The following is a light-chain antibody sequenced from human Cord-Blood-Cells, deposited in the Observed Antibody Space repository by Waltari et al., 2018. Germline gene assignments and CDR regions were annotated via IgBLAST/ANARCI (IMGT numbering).Light chain of an antibody. V-gene: IGKV3-15*01. CDR2: GAS. CDR3: QQYNNWPPYT. Sequence: EIVMTQSPATLSVSPGERATISCRARQSVSSNLAWYQQKPGQAPRLLIYGASTRATGIPARFSGSGSGTEFTLTISSLQSEDFAVYYCQQYNNWPPYTFGQGTKLEIK. CDR1: QSVSSN. J-gene: IGKJ2*01.